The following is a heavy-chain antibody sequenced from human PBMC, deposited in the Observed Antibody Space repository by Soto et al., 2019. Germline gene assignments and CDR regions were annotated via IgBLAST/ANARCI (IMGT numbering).Heavy chain of an antibody. V-gene: IGHV1-2*02. CDR1: GYTFTVYY. D-gene: IGHD1-26*01. Sequence: ASVKVSCKASGYTFTVYYMHWVRQAPGQGLEWMGWINPKSGGTMYPQKFQGRVTMTWDTSISTAYMALTRLRSDDTAVYYCARDLAKGGGSAGFDYWGQGALVTVS. J-gene: IGHJ4*02. CDR2: INPKSGGT. CDR3: ARDLAKGGGSAGFDY.